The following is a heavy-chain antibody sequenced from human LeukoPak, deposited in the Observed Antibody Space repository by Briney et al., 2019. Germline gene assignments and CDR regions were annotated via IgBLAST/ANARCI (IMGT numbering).Heavy chain of an antibody. CDR3: ARHAGVRGVIMRGTYFDY. CDR2: IYYSGST. CDR1: GGSISSSSYY. D-gene: IGHD3-10*01. V-gene: IGHV4-39*01. Sequence: SETLSLTCTVSGGSISSSSYYWGWIRQPPGTGLEWIGSIYYSGSTYYNPSLKSRVTISVDTSKNQFSLKLSSVTAADTAVYYCARHAGVRGVIMRGTYFDYWGQGTLVTVSS. J-gene: IGHJ4*02.